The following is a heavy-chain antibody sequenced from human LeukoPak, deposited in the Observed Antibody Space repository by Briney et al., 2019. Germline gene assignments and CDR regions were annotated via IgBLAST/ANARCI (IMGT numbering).Heavy chain of an antibody. Sequence: GGPLTLSCTASGFPLGDYPMRWFRRAQGKGLEGVGFIRTKAYGGTTEYAASVKGRFTISRDDSKSIAYLQVNSLKTEDTAVYYCTRDSRYSGSPLYFDYWGQGTLVTVSS. V-gene: IGHV3-49*03. D-gene: IGHD1-26*01. J-gene: IGHJ4*02. CDR3: TRDSRYSGSPLYFDY. CDR2: IRTKAYGGTT. CDR1: GFPLGDYP.